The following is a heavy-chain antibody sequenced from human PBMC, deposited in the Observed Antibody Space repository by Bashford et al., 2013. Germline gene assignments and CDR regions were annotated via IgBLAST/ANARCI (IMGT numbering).Heavy chain of an antibody. CDR1: GYSFTTYW. V-gene: IGHV5-51*01. CDR3: ARPPSGQQVPGPLLDY. Sequence: ESLKISXKGSGYSFTTYWVAWVRQMPGKGLEWMGIIYPGDSDTRYSPSFQGQVTISADKSITTAYLQWSSLQASDTAMYYCARPPSGQQVPGPLLDYWAREPWSPSPQ. D-gene: IGHD6-13*01. CDR2: IYPGDSDT. J-gene: IGHJ4*02.